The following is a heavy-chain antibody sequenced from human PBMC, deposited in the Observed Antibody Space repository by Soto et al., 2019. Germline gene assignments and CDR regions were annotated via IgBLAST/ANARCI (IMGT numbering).Heavy chain of an antibody. Sequence: GGTLRLSCAASGFSFSSYGLHWVRQAPGKGLDWVAVIRHDGSTKYYTESVKGRFTISRDNSKNTLYVQMNSLTVVYTAVYYFARALLTGSYFYALDVWGQGTMVTVSS. CDR1: GFSFSSYG. CDR2: IRHDGSTK. V-gene: IGHV3-33*03. J-gene: IGHJ3*01. CDR3: ARALLTGSYFYALDV. D-gene: IGHD1-26*01.